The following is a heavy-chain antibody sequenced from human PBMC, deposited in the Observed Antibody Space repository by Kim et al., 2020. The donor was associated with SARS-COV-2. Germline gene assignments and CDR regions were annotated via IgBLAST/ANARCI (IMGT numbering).Heavy chain of an antibody. J-gene: IGHJ5*02. D-gene: IGHD6-6*01. Sequence: GGSLRLSCAASGFIFSNYAMSWVRQAPGKGLEWVSTISGSGDRIYYADSVKGRFTISRDNSKNTLYVQMNRLRAEDTAVYYCAKDPSIAGRLAGEIDPWGQGTLVTVSS. CDR2: ISGSGDRI. CDR1: GFIFSNYA. V-gene: IGHV3-23*01. CDR3: AKDPSIAGRLAGEIDP.